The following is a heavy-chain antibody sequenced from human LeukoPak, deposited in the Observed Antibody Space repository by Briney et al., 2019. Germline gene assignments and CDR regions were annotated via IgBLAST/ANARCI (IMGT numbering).Heavy chain of an antibody. CDR1: GFTFSSYW. CDR2: IKQDGSEK. CDR3: ARDRVYYDFPFDY. Sequence: GGSLRLSCAASGFTFSSYWMSWVRQAPGKGLEWVANIKQDGSEKYYVDSVKGRLTISRDNAKNSLYLQMNSLRAEDTAVYYCARDRVYYDFPFDYWGQGTLVTVSS. D-gene: IGHD3-3*01. J-gene: IGHJ4*02. V-gene: IGHV3-7*01.